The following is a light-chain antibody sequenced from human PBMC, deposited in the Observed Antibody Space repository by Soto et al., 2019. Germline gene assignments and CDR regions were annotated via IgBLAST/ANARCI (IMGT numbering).Light chain of an antibody. J-gene: IGLJ1*01. CDR2: TVT. V-gene: IGLV2-11*01. Sequence: QSVLTQPRSVSGSPGQSVTISCTGTSSDICGYNYVSWYQQHPGKAPKLMIYTVTKRPSGVPDRFSGSKSDNTSSLTISGLQADDEADYYCCSYAGSSSYVFGTGTKVTVL. CDR3: CSYAGSSSYV. CDR1: SSDICGYNY.